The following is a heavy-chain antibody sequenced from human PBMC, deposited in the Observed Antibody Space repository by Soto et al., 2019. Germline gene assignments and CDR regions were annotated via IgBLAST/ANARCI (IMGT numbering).Heavy chain of an antibody. V-gene: IGHV4-59*01. D-gene: IGHD1-1*01. CDR2: IHHSGSI. Sequence: QVQLQESGPGLVKPSETLSLTCSVSGGSTSDSYWSWIRQPPGKGLEWIAYIHHSGSIYYNPSLKSRAPISIHTSKNHFPLNLASVTGADTAVYYCARGYDWFDPWGQGTLVTVSS. CDR1: GGSTSDSY. J-gene: IGHJ5*01. CDR3: ARGYDWFDP.